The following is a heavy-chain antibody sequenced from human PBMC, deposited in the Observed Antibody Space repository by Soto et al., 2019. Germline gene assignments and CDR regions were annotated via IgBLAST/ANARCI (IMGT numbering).Heavy chain of an antibody. J-gene: IGHJ4*02. CDR1: GGTFSSYS. CDR3: ARGVLLWFGGLGV. D-gene: IGHD3-10*01. CDR2: IIPIFGTA. V-gene: IGHV1-69*13. Sequence: GASVKVSCKASGGTFSSYSLRWVRQAPGQGLEWMGGIIPIFGTANYAQKFQGRVTITADESTSTAYMELSSLRSEDTAVYYCARGVLLWFGGLGVWGQGTLVTVS.